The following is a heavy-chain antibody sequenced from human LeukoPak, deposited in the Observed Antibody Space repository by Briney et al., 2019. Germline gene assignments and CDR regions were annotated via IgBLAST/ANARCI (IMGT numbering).Heavy chain of an antibody. V-gene: IGHV3-30*02. CDR2: IRYDGSNK. CDR1: GFTFSSYG. CDR3: AREDYFGSGRGYFDY. J-gene: IGHJ4*02. D-gene: IGHD3-10*01. Sequence: GGSLRLSCAASGFTFSSYGMHWVRQAPGKGLEWVAFIRYDGSNKYYADSVKGRFTISRDNSKNTLYLQMNSLRAEDTAVYYCAREDYFGSGRGYFDYWGQGTLVIVSS.